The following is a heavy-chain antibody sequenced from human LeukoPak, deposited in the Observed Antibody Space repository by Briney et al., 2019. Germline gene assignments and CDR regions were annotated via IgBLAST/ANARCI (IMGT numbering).Heavy chain of an antibody. D-gene: IGHD3/OR15-3a*01. CDR3: ARVLAIFGLDTTDFYMDV. J-gene: IGHJ6*03. CDR1: GGSISSYY. Sequence: SETLSLTCTVSGGSISSYYWSWIRQPPGKGLEWIGYTSGSISDNPSLKSRVAVSVDPSQNQVSLSLTSVTAADTAIYYCARVLAIFGLDTTDFYMDVWGKGTTVTVSS. V-gene: IGHV4-59*01. CDR2: TSGSI.